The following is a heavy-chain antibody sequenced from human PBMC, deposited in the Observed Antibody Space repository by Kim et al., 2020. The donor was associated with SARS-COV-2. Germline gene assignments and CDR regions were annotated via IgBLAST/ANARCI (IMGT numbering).Heavy chain of an antibody. D-gene: IGHD3-3*01. J-gene: IGHJ4*02. V-gene: IGHV4-4*07. Sequence: NNNPSRKRRVSMSVETSKNQLSLQLSSVTAADTAVYYCARDLEGYLFDYWGQGTLVTVSS. CDR3: ARDLEGYLFDY.